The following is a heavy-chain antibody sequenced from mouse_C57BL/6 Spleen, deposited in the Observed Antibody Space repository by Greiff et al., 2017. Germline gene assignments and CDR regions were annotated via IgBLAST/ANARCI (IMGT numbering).Heavy chain of an antibody. CDR3: AKETTVVPFAY. CDR1: GYTFTSYW. CDR2: ITPSSGYT. Sequence: QVQLQQSGAELAKPGASVKLSCKASGYTFTSYWMHWVKQRPGPGLEWIGYITPSSGYTKYNQKFKDKAPLTADKSSSTAYMQLSSLTYEDSAVYYCAKETTVVPFAYWGQGTLVTVSA. J-gene: IGHJ3*01. D-gene: IGHD1-1*01. V-gene: IGHV1-7*01.